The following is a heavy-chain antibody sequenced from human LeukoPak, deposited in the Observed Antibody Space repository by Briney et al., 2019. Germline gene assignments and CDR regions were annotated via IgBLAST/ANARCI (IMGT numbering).Heavy chain of an antibody. CDR2: IYYSGST. CDR3: AREVWVRDGGCYDSSGFLDAFDI. D-gene: IGHD3-22*01. V-gene: IGHV4-59*01. Sequence: SETLSLTCTVSGGSISSYYWSWVRQPPGKGLEWIGYIYYSGSTNYNPSLKSRVTISVDTSKNQFSLKLSSVTAADTAVYYCAREVWVRDGGCYDSSGFLDAFDIWGQGTMVTVSS. J-gene: IGHJ3*02. CDR1: GGSISSYY.